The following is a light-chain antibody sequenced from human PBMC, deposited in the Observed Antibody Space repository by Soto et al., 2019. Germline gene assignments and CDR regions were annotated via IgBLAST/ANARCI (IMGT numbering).Light chain of an antibody. V-gene: IGLV2-8*01. J-gene: IGLJ2*01. CDR3: SSYAGTNNVI. CDR2: EVT. CDR1: ISDVGGYNH. Sequence: ALTQPPSASGSPGQSVTISCAGSISDVGGYNHVSWYQQHPGKAPKLLIYEVTKRPSGVPARFSGSKSGNTASLTVSGLQGDDEADYYCSSYAGTNNVIFGGGTKVTVL.